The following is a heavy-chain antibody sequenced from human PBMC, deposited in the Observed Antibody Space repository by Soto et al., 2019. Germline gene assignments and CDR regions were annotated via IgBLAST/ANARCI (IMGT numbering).Heavy chain of an antibody. CDR2: INAGNGNT. Sequence: GASVKVSCKASGYTFTNYAMHWVRQAPGQRLEWMGWINAGNGNTKYSQKFQGRVTITRDTSASTAYMELSSLRSEDTAVYYCARVVRDYGMDVWGQGTTVTVSS. D-gene: IGHD3-10*01. J-gene: IGHJ6*02. CDR3: ARVVRDYGMDV. CDR1: GYTFTNYA. V-gene: IGHV1-3*01.